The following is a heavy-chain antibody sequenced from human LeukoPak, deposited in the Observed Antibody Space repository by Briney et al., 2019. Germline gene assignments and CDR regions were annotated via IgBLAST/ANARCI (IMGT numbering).Heavy chain of an antibody. CDR2: IYYSGST. Sequence: SETLSLTCAVYGGSFSDYYWGWIRQPPGKGLEWIGSIYYSGSTYYNPSLKSRVTISVDTSKNQFSLKLSSVTAADTAVYYCARHRNGWFGELLPNWFDPWGQGTLVTVSS. J-gene: IGHJ5*02. D-gene: IGHD3-10*01. CDR3: ARHRNGWFGELLPNWFDP. CDR1: GGSFSDYY. V-gene: IGHV4-39*01.